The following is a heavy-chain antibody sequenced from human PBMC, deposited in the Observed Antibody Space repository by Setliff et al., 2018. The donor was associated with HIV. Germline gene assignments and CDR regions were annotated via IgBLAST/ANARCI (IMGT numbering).Heavy chain of an antibody. V-gene: IGHV4-4*07. CDR2: VHSTGTT. Sequence: SETLSLTCTVSGGSFSTYYWSWIRQPAGEGPEYIGRVHSTGTTIYNPSLKSRVTMSVDASKNQLSLKLRSVTAADTAVYYCARARITMIGERLEPYAFDRWGQGTKVTVSS. J-gene: IGHJ3*01. CDR1: GGSFSTYY. D-gene: IGHD3-10*02. CDR3: ARARITMIGERLEPYAFDR.